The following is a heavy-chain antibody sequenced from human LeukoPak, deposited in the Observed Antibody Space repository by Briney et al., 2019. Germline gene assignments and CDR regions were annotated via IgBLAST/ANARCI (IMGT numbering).Heavy chain of an antibody. Sequence: GGSLRLSCAASGFTFSSYGMHWVRQAPGKGLEWVAFIRYDGSNKYYADSVKGRFTISRDNSKNTLYLQMNSPRAEDTAVYYCARGLQQLGYWYYFDYWGQGTLVTVSS. V-gene: IGHV3-30*02. J-gene: IGHJ4*02. CDR2: IRYDGSNK. D-gene: IGHD6-13*01. CDR3: ARGLQQLGYWYYFDY. CDR1: GFTFSSYG.